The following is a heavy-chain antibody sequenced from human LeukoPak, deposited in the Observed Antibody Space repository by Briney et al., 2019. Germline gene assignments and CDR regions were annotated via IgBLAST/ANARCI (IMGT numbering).Heavy chain of an antibody. D-gene: IGHD5-12*01. CDR1: GGSISSYY. V-gene: IGHV4-59*01. Sequence: PSETLSLTCTVSGGSISSYYWSWIRQPPGKGLEWIGYIYYSGSTNYNPSLKSRVTLSVDTSKNQFSLKLSSVTAADTAVYYCARGKYSGYDLPQLFDYWGQGTLVTVSS. J-gene: IGHJ4*02. CDR2: IYYSGST. CDR3: ARGKYSGYDLPQLFDY.